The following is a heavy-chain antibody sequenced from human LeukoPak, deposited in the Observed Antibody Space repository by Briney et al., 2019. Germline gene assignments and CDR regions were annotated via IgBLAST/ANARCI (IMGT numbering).Heavy chain of an antibody. V-gene: IGHV4-59*01. CDR3: ASGGVSMVVTPLDY. CDR2: IYYGGST. CDR1: GGSISSYY. D-gene: IGHD4-23*01. J-gene: IGHJ4*02. Sequence: SETLSLTCTVSGGSISSYYWSWIRQPPGKGLEWIGYIYYGGSTNYNPSLKSRVTISVDTSKNQFSLKLSSVTAADTAVYYCASGGVSMVVTPLDYWGQGTLVTVSS.